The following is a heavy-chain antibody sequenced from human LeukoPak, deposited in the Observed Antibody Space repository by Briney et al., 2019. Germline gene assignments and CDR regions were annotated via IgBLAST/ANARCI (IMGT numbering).Heavy chain of an antibody. J-gene: IGHJ6*02. Sequence: LETLSLTCTVSGDSITSYYWSWIRQPPGKGLEWIGYFSYSGSTNYNPSLKSRVTISVDRSKNQFSLKLSSVTAADTAVYYCARSDYYGSGRGSFDVWGQGATVSVSS. D-gene: IGHD3-10*01. V-gene: IGHV4-59*08. CDR2: FSYSGST. CDR1: GDSITSYY. CDR3: ARSDYYGSGRGSFDV.